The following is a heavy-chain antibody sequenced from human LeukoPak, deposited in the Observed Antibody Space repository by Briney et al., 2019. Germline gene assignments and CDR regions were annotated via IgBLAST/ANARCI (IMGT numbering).Heavy chain of an antibody. Sequence: GGSLRLSCAASGFTFSSYAMSWVRQAPGKGLEWVSAISGSAGSTYYADSAKGRFTISRDNSKNTLYLQMSSLRAEDTAVYYCAARGPDLGFDYWGQGTLVTVSS. V-gene: IGHV3-23*01. CDR1: GFTFSSYA. CDR2: ISGSAGST. D-gene: IGHD3-10*01. CDR3: AARGPDLGFDY. J-gene: IGHJ4*02.